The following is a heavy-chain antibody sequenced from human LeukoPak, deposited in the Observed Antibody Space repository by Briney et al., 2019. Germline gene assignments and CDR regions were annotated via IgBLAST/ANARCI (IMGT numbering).Heavy chain of an antibody. J-gene: IGHJ5*02. V-gene: IGHV1-18*01. CDR1: GYTFTSYG. CDR2: ISAYNGNT. CDR3: ARPNGCSGGSCYQGDWFDP. Sequence: ASVKVSCKASGYTFTSYGISWVRQAPRQGLEWMGWISAYNGNTNYAQKLQGRVTMTTDTSTSTAYMELRSLRSDDTAVYYCARPNGCSGGSCYQGDWFDPWGQGTLVTVSS. D-gene: IGHD2-15*01.